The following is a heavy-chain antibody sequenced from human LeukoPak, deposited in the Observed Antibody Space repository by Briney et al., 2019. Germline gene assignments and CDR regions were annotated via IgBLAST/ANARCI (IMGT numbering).Heavy chain of an antibody. V-gene: IGHV4-59*01. CDR3: ARDGYYGSGSHTAYFDY. CDR2: IYYSGST. D-gene: IGHD3-10*01. Sequence: PSETLSLTCTVSGGSISSYYWSWIRQPPGKGLEWIAYIYYSGSTNYNPSLKSRVTISVDMSKNQFSLKLSSVTAADTAVYYCARDGYYGSGSHTAYFDYWGQGTLVTVSS. CDR1: GGSISSYY. J-gene: IGHJ4*02.